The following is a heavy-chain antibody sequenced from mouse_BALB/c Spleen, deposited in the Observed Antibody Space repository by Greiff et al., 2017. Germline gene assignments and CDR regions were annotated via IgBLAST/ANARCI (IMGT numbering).Heavy chain of an antibody. D-gene: IGHD2-4*01. Sequence: QVQLQQPGAELVRPGASVKLSCKASGYTFTSYWINWVKQRPGQGLEWIGNIYPSDSYTNYNQKFKDKATLTVDKSSSTAYMQLSSPTSEDSAVYYCTSKSYEYDYWGQGTTLTVSA. CDR2: IYPSDSYT. V-gene: IGHV1-69*02. CDR3: TSKSYEYDY. CDR1: GYTFTSYW. J-gene: IGHJ2*01.